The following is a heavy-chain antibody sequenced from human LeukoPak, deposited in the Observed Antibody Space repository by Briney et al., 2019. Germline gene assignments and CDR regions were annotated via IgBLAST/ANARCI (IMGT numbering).Heavy chain of an antibody. CDR2: ISSSSSYI. CDR3: AKTEAPAAIRAGSDY. D-gene: IGHD2-2*02. V-gene: IGHV3-21*04. CDR1: GFTFSSYG. Sequence: PGRSLRLSCAASGFTFSSYGMHWVRQAPGKGLEWVSSISSSSSYIYYAGSVKGRFTTSRDNSNNTLYLQTNSLRAEDTAVYYCAKTEAPAAIRAGSDYWGQGTLVTVSS. J-gene: IGHJ4*02.